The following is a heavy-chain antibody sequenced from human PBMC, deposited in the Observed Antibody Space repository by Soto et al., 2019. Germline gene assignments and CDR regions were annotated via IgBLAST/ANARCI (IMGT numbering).Heavy chain of an antibody. D-gene: IGHD3-10*01. CDR3: AKDLPLGPHDAFDI. V-gene: IGHV3-23*01. J-gene: IGHJ3*02. Sequence: RLSCGACGIAFSSYSVGWVRHAAGKGLEWVSAISGSGGSTYYADSVKGRFTISRDNSKNTLYLQMNSLRAEDTAVYYCAKDLPLGPHDAFDIWGQGTMVT. CDR1: GIAFSSYS. CDR2: ISGSGGST.